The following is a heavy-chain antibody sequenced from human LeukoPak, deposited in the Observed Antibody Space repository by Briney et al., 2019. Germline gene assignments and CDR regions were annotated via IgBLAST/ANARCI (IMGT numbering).Heavy chain of an antibody. CDR3: ARSGRKNIVVVPAAKQTFDV. CDR1: GGSFSGYY. Sequence: SETLSLTCAVYGGSFSGYYWSWIRQPPGKGLEWIGEINHSGSTSYNPSLKSRVTISVDTSKNQFSLRLISVTAADTAVYYCARSGRKNIVVVPAAKQTFDVWGQGTMVTVSS. D-gene: IGHD2-2*01. CDR2: INHSGST. J-gene: IGHJ3*01. V-gene: IGHV4-34*01.